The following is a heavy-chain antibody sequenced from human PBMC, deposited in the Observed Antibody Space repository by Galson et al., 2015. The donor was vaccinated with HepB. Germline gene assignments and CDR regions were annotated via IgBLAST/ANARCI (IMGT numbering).Heavy chain of an antibody. CDR1: GFSFSSYG. V-gene: IGHV3-33*01. D-gene: IGHD1-26*01. CDR2: IWYDGSNE. J-gene: IGHJ4*02. Sequence: SLRLSCAASGFSFSSYGMHWIRQAPGKGLEWVAVIWYDGSNEEYVDSVKGRFTISRDNYKNTLYLQMNSLRVEDTAVYYCVRESGTGWDLQTGRRLYCDHWGPGTLVTVSS. CDR3: VRESGTGWDLQTGRRLYCDH.